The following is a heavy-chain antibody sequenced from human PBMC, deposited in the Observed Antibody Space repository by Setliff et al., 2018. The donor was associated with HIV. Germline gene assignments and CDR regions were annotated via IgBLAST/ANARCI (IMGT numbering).Heavy chain of an antibody. CDR2: TRNKANGYIT. CDR1: GFTLSDYY. J-gene: IGHJ4*02. Sequence: LRLSYAVSGFTLSDYYMDWVRQAPGKGLEWVGRTRNKANGYITEYGASVQGRFTISRDNSKDSLSLQMNNLKAEDTAVYYCVRAAAGLDIWSQGIRVTVSS. V-gene: IGHV3-72*01. CDR3: VRAAAGLDI.